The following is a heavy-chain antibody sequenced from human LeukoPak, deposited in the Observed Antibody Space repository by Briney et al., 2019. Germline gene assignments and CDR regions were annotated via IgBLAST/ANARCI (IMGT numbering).Heavy chain of an antibody. J-gene: IGHJ4*02. D-gene: IGHD4-17*01. V-gene: IGHV4-30-2*01. CDR2: IYHSGST. CDR1: GGSISSGGYS. Sequence: SETLSLTCAVSGGSISSGGYSWSWIRQPPGKGLEWIGYIYHSGSTYYNPSLKSRVTISVDRSKNQFSLKLSSVTAADTAVYYCARSTTVTTAAFDYWGQGTLVTVSS. CDR3: ARSTTVTTAAFDY.